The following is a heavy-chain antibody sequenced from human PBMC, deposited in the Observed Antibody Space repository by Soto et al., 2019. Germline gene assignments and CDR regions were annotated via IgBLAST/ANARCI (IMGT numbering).Heavy chain of an antibody. CDR3: ARVRYYDFWSGSQKNNWFDP. J-gene: IGHJ5*02. V-gene: IGHV1-3*01. Sequence: ASVKVSCKASGYTFTSYAMHWVRQAPGQRLEWMGWINAGNGNTKYSQKFQGRVTITRDTSASTAYMELSSLRSEDTAVHYCARVRYYDFWSGSQKNNWFDPWGQGTLVTVSS. CDR1: GYTFTSYA. D-gene: IGHD3-3*01. CDR2: INAGNGNT.